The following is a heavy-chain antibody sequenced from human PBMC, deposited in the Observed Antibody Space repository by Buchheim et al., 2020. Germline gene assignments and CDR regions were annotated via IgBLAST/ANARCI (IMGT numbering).Heavy chain of an antibody. V-gene: IGHV1-69*01. Sequence: QVQLVQSGAEVKKPGSSVKVSCKASGGTFSSYAISWVRQAPGQGLEWMGGIIPIFGTANYAQKFQGRVTITADESTSPAYMELSSLRSEDTAVYYCASRTSAVGRRFLEWLLSSWGQGTL. D-gene: IGHD3-3*01. CDR3: ASRTSAVGRRFLEWLLSS. CDR2: IIPIFGTA. J-gene: IGHJ4*02. CDR1: GGTFSSYA.